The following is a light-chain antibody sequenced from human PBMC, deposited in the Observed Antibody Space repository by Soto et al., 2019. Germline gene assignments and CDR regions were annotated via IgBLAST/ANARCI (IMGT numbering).Light chain of an antibody. Sequence: QSVLTQPASVSGSPGQSITISCTATSTDVGSFSFVSWYQQHPGKGPKLMLYDGIKRPSGVSYRFSASKSGNTASLTISGLQPEDEAHYYCCTFAGSTTFLVFGGGTKLTVL. CDR1: STDVGSFSF. CDR3: CTFAGSTTFLV. CDR2: DGI. J-gene: IGLJ2*01. V-gene: IGLV2-23*03.